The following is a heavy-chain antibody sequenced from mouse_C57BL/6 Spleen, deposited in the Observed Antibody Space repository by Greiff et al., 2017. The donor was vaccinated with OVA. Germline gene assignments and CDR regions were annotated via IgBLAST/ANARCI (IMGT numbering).Heavy chain of an antibody. CDR1: GYTFTSYW. D-gene: IGHD2-3*01. V-gene: IGHV1-64*01. J-gene: IGHJ3*01. CDR2: IHPNSGST. Sequence: VKLQQPGAELVKPGASVKLSCKASGYTFTSYWMHWVKQRPGQGLEWIGMIHPNSGSTNYNEKFKSKATLTVDKSSSTAYMQLSSLTSEDSAVYYCARSGDGYFFAYWGQGTLVTVSA. CDR3: ARSGDGYFFAY.